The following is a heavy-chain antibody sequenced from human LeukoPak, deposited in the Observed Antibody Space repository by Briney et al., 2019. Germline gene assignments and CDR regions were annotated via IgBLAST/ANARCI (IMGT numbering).Heavy chain of an antibody. CDR1: GDSISSYY. CDR2: IHSSGST. D-gene: IGHD4-17*01. CDR3: ARGPTVTTDY. J-gene: IGHJ4*02. Sequence: SETLSLTCTVSGDSISSYYWSWFRQPPGKGLEWIGYIHSSGSTNYNPSLNSRVTISLDTSKSQFSLSLSSVTAADTAVYYCARGPTVTTDYWGQGTLVTVSS. V-gene: IGHV4-59*01.